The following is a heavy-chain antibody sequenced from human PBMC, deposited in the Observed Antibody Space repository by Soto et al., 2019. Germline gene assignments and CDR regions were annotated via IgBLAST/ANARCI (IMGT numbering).Heavy chain of an antibody. CDR2: IYYSGST. V-gene: IGHV4-30-4*01. CDR1: SGSISSGDYY. D-gene: IGHD3-22*01. J-gene: IGHJ1*01. Sequence: SETLSLTCTVSSGSISSGDYYWSWIREPPGKGLEWIGYIYYSGSTYYNPSLKSRVTISLDTSKNQFSLKLNSVTAADTAVYYCARAAGGLYYYDSSGYYSRYFQHWGQGTLVTVSS. CDR3: ARAAGGLYYYDSSGYYSRYFQH.